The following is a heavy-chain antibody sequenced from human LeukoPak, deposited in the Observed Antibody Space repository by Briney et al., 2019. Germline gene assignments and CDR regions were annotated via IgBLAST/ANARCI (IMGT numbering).Heavy chain of an antibody. Sequence: GGSLRLSCAASGFTFSSYAMSWVRQAPGKGLEWVSAISGSGGSTYYADSVKGRFTISRDNAKNTLYLQMNSLRAEDTAVYYCARSPTYYYDSSGLNYFDYWGQGTLVTVSS. CDR3: ARSPTYYYDSSGLNYFDY. CDR1: GFTFSSYA. D-gene: IGHD3-22*01. V-gene: IGHV3-23*01. CDR2: ISGSGGST. J-gene: IGHJ4*02.